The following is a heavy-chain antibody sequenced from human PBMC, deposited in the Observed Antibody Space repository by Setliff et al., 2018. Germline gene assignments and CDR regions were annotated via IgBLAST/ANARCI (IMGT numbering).Heavy chain of an antibody. J-gene: IGHJ2*01. CDR3: ARVVGSGGNGGHWYFDL. V-gene: IGHV1-18*01. Sequence: ASVKVSCKASGYTFTYGISWVRQAPGQGLEWMGWISAYNGNTNYAQKLQGRVTMTTDTSTSTAYMELRSLRSDDTAVYYCARVVGSGGNGGHWYFDLWGRGTLVTVSS. D-gene: IGHD2-15*01. CDR2: ISAYNGNT. CDR1: GYTFTYG.